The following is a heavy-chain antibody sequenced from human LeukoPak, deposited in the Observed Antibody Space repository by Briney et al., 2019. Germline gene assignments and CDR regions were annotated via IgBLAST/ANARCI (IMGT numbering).Heavy chain of an antibody. V-gene: IGHV4-39*07. D-gene: IGHD6-19*01. Sequence: PSETLSLTCTVSGGSISSSSYYWGWIRQPPGKGLEWIVSIYYSGSSYYNPSLKSRVTMSVDTSKNQFSLKMTSMTAADTGVYYCARITDPDYRSGWSGADYWGRGTQVTVSA. CDR3: ARITDPDYRSGWSGADY. CDR2: IYYSGSS. CDR1: GGSISSSSYY. J-gene: IGHJ4*02.